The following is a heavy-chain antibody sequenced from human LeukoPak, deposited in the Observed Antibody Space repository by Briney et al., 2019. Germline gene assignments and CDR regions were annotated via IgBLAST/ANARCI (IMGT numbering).Heavy chain of an antibody. CDR3: ARDYSSPALYYFDY. D-gene: IGHD6-13*01. CDR2: IYYSGST. Sequence: SETLSLTCTVSGGSISSYYWSWIRQPPGKGLEWIGYIYYSGSTNYNPSLKSRVTITVDTSKNQSSLKLSSVTAADTAVYYCARDYSSPALYYFDYWGQGTLVTVSS. CDR1: GGSISSYY. J-gene: IGHJ4*02. V-gene: IGHV4-59*12.